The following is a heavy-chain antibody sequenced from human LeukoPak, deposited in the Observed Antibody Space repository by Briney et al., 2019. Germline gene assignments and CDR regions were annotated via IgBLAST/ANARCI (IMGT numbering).Heavy chain of an antibody. CDR3: AKELYYYDSSGYHARRDFYSFFHY. CDR1: GFTFSSYG. D-gene: IGHD3-22*01. Sequence: GRSLRLSCAASGFTFSSYGMHWVRQAPGKGLGWVAVISYDGSNKYYADSVKGRFTISRDNSKNTLYLQMNSLRAEDTAVYYCAKELYYYDSSGYHARRDFYSFFHYWGQGTLVTVSS. V-gene: IGHV3-30*18. CDR2: ISYDGSNK. J-gene: IGHJ4*02.